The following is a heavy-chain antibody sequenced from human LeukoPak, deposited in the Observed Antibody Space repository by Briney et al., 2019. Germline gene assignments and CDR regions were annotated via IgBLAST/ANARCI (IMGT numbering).Heavy chain of an antibody. CDR2: IYYSGST. J-gene: IGHJ5*02. CDR3: ARDRVAVAGQYQNWFDP. CDR1: GGSISSYY. V-gene: IGHV4-59*01. Sequence: SETLSLTCTVSGGSISSYYWSWIRQPPGKGLEWIGYIYYSGSTNYNPSLKSRVTISVGTSKNQFSLKLSSVTAADSAVYYCARDRVAVAGQYQNWFDPWGQGTLVTVSS. D-gene: IGHD6-19*01.